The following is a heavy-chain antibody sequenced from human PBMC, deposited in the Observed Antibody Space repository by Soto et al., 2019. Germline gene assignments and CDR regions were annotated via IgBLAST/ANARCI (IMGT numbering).Heavy chain of an antibody. CDR3: ARANGRD. CDR1: GGPFSGSY. CDR2: INHSGST. D-gene: IGHD2-8*01. Sequence: SETLSLTCVVYGGPFSGSYWSWIRPPLGKGLEWIGEINHSGSTNYNPSLKTRVTLSVVTSNNQFSLMMRSVTASDTAVYYCARANGRDCGEGTVVTV. J-gene: IGHJ4*02. V-gene: IGHV4-34*01.